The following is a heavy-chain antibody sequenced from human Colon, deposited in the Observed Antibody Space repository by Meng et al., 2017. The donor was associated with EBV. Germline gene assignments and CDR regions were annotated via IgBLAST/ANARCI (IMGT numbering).Heavy chain of an antibody. Sequence: QGQCRWPGPGLWKASGTSYMTCAVSGGSRSSSNWGGWVRQPPGKGLEWIGELYHSGSTNYNPSLKSRVTISVDKSKNQFSLKLSSVTAADTAVYYCASGRKYCSSTSCYGQFDYWGQGTLVTVSS. D-gene: IGHD2-2*01. CDR2: LYHSGST. CDR3: ASGRKYCSSTSCYGQFDY. CDR1: GGSRSSSNW. J-gene: IGHJ4*02. V-gene: IGHV4-4*02.